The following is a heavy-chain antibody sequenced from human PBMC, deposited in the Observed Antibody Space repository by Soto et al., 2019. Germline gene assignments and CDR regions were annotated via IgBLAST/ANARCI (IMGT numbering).Heavy chain of an antibody. CDR1: GFTFSSYS. CDR3: AGLMTTVVSNWFDP. J-gene: IGHJ5*02. Sequence: EVQLVESGGGLVKPGGSLRLSCAASGFTFSSYSMNWVRQAPGKGLEWVSSISSSSSYIYYADSVKGRFTISRDNAMNSLYLQMNSLRAEDTAVYYCAGLMTTVVSNWFDPWGQGTLVTVSS. D-gene: IGHD4-17*01. CDR2: ISSSSSYI. V-gene: IGHV3-21*01.